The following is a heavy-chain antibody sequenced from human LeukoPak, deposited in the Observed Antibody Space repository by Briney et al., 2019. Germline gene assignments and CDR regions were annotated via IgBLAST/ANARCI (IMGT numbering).Heavy chain of an antibody. CDR2: ISYDGGNK. CDR3: ARDSYGSGSYRY. D-gene: IGHD3-10*01. Sequence: GRSLRLSCAASGFTFSSYAMHWVRQAPGKGLEWVAVISYDGGNKYYADSVKGRFTISRDNSKNTLYLQTNSLRAEDTAVYYCARDSYGSGSYRYWGQGTLVTVSS. CDR1: GFTFSSYA. V-gene: IGHV3-30-3*01. J-gene: IGHJ4*02.